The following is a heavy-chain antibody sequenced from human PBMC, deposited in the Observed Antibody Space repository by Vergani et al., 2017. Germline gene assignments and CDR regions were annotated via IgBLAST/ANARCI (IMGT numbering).Heavy chain of an antibody. CDR1: GFTFSSYW. Sequence: EVQLVESGGGLVQPGGSLRLSCAASGFTFSSYWMSWVRQAPGKGLEWVANIKQDGSEKYYVDSVKGRFTISRDNAKNSLYLQMNSLRAEDTAVYYCARARYYDSSGYSVSIWGQGTMVTVSS. CDR2: IKQDGSEK. V-gene: IGHV3-7*01. CDR3: ARARYYDSSGYSVSI. J-gene: IGHJ3*02. D-gene: IGHD3-22*01.